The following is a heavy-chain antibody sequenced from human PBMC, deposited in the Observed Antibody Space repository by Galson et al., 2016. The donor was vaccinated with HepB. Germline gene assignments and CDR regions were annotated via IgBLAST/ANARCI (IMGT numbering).Heavy chain of an antibody. D-gene: IGHD3-10*01. CDR2: ISSDGSKT. J-gene: IGHJ6*02. Sequence: SLRLSCAASGFTSSSYWMPWARQAPGKGLVWVSRISSDGSKTTYADSVKGRFTISRDNAKSTLSLQMNSLRVEDTAVYYCHVWFGESRYGVDVWGQGTTVTVSS. CDR3: HVWFGESRYGVDV. V-gene: IGHV3-74*01. CDR1: GFTSSSYW.